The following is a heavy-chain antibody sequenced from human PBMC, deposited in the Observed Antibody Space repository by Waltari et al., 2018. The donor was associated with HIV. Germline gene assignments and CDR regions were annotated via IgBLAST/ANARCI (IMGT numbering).Heavy chain of an antibody. CDR1: GFTFYPYS. V-gene: IGHV3-9*01. Sequence: EMQLLASGGGLVQPGRSLSISCAASGFTFYPYSMYWVRQAPGKGLEWVSGISWNSDIIGYADSVKCRFTISRDNAKNSLYLQMNSLGAEDTALYYCAKDAASIHYYGMDVWGQGTTVTVS. CDR2: ISWNSDII. J-gene: IGHJ6*02. CDR3: AKDAASIHYYGMDV. D-gene: IGHD2-2*01.